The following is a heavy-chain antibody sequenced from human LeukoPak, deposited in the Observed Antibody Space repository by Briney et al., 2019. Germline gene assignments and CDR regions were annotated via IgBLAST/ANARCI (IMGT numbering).Heavy chain of an antibody. CDR3: AKDEESYYYDSSGYDS. CDR1: GFKFEDYG. Sequence: GGSLRLSCAASGFKFEDYGMHWVRQAPGKGLEWVAFIQYDGSNKYYADSVKGRFTISRDNSKNTLYLQMNSLRAEDTAVYYCAKDEESYYYDSSGYDSWGQGTLVTVSS. V-gene: IGHV3-30*02. CDR2: IQYDGSNK. D-gene: IGHD3-22*01. J-gene: IGHJ4*02.